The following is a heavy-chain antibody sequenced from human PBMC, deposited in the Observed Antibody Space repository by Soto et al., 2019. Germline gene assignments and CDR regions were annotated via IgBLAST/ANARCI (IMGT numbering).Heavy chain of an antibody. Sequence: ASVQVSCKASGYTFTSYAMHWVRQAPGQRLEWMGWINAGNSGTEYSQKFQGRVTMTRDTSASTAYMELSSLRSEDTAVYYCAREGLVLVPTTVNSDYYYYAMDVWGQGTTVSVSS. CDR2: INAGNSGT. CDR1: GYTFTSYA. V-gene: IGHV1-3*01. J-gene: IGHJ6*02. CDR3: AREGLVLVPTTVNSDYYYYAMDV. D-gene: IGHD2-2*01.